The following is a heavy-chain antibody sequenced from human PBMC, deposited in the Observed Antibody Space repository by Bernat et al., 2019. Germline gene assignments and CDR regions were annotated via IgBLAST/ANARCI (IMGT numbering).Heavy chain of an antibody. CDR2: INSDGSTT. J-gene: IGHJ4*02. Sequence: EVQLVESGGGSVQPGGSLRLSCAASGFTFSNYWMHWVRQVPGKGLVWVSRINSDGSTTNYADSVKGRFTISRDNAKNTLFVQMNSLRADDTAVYYCAREGRDGYNYDYWGQGTLVTVSS. D-gene: IGHD5-24*01. V-gene: IGHV3-74*01. CDR3: AREGRDGYNYDY. CDR1: GFTFSNYW.